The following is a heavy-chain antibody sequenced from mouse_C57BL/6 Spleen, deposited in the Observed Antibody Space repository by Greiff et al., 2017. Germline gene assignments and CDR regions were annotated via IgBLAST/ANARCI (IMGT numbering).Heavy chain of an antibody. J-gene: IGHJ1*03. CDR2: ISDGGSYT. CDR1: GFTFSSYA. V-gene: IGHV5-4*03. Sequence: EVMLVESGGGLVKPGGSLKLSCAASGFTFSSYAMSWVRQTPEKRLEWVATISDGGSYTYYPDNVKGRFTISRDNAKNNRYLQMSHLKSEDTAMYYCARITTVVATYWYFDVWGTVTTVTVSS. CDR3: ARITTVVATYWYFDV. D-gene: IGHD1-1*01.